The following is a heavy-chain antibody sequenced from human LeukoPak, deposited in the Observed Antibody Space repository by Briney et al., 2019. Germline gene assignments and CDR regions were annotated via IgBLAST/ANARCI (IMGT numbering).Heavy chain of an antibody. J-gene: IGHJ4*02. V-gene: IGHV3-73*01. CDR1: AFTFSGSA. Sequence: PGGSLRLSCAASAFTFSGSAMHWVRPASGKGLEWVGRIRSKANSYATAYAASVKGRFTISRDDAKNTAYLQMNSLKTEDTAVYYCTSVSYYDSSGYYSQFYFDYWGQGTLVTVSS. D-gene: IGHD3-22*01. CDR3: TSVSYYDSSGYYSQFYFDY. CDR2: IRSKANSYAT.